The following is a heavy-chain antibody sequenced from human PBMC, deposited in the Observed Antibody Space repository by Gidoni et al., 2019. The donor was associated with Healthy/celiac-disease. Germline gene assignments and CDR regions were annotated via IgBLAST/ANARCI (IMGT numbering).Heavy chain of an antibody. Sequence: VQLVESGGGLIQPGGSLRLSWAAYGFTVSSNYMSWVRKAPGKGLEWVSVIYSGGSTYYAASVKVRFTISRDNSKNTLYLQMNSLSAADTAVYYCASANPGYSSGWYYFDYWGQGTLVTVSS. V-gene: IGHV3-53*01. CDR1: GFTVSSNY. D-gene: IGHD6-19*01. CDR2: IYSGGST. J-gene: IGHJ4*02. CDR3: ASANPGYSSGWYYFDY.